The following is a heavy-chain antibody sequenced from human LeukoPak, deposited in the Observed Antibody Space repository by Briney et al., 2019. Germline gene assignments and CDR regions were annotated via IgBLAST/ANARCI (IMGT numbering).Heavy chain of an antibody. V-gene: IGHV4-34*01. J-gene: IGHJ6*03. Sequence: SETLSLTCAVYGGSFSGYYWSWIRQPPGKGPEWIGEINLSGSTNYNPSLKSRVTISVDTSKNQFSLKLSSVPAADTAVYYCASLKRIFGVVITNYYYYMDVWGKGTTVTVSS. CDR2: INLSGST. CDR1: GGSFSGYY. D-gene: IGHD3-3*01. CDR3: ASLKRIFGVVITNYYYYMDV.